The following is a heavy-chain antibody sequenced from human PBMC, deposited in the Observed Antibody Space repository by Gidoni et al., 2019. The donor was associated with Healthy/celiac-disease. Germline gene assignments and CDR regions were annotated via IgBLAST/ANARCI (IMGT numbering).Heavy chain of an antibody. Sequence: QVQLVESGGGVVQPGRSLRLSCAASGFTFSSYAMHWVRQAPGKGLEWVAVISYDGSNKYYADSVKGRFTISRDNSKNTLYLQMNSLRAEDTAVYYCARDIAAGVSVDYWGQGTLVTVSS. J-gene: IGHJ4*02. CDR2: ISYDGSNK. V-gene: IGHV3-30-3*01. D-gene: IGHD6-13*01. CDR3: ARDIAAGVSVDY. CDR1: GFTFSSYA.